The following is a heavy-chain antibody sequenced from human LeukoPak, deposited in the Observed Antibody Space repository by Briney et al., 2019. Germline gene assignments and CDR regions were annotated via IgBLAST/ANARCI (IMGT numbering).Heavy chain of an antibody. J-gene: IGHJ6*02. V-gene: IGHV3-30*04. CDR1: GFTFSSYA. CDR2: ISYDGSNK. D-gene: IGHD6-13*01. CDR3: ARVAYDHSSSWYYYGMDV. Sequence: GGSLRLSCAASGFTFSSYAMHWVRQAPGKGLEWVAVISYDGSNKYYADSVKGRFTISRDNSKNTLYLQMNSLRAEDTAVYYCARVAYDHSSSWYYYGMDVWGQGTTVTVSS.